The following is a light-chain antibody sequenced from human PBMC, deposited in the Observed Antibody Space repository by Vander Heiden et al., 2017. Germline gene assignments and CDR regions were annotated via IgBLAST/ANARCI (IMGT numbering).Light chain of an antibody. J-gene: IGLJ2*01. Sequence: QSALTQPASVSGSPVQSITISCTGTSSDVGSYNLVSWYQQHPGKAPKLMIYEVSKRPSGVSNRFSGSKSGNTASLTIAGLQAEDEADYYCCSYAGSSTVVVFGGGTKLTVL. CDR3: CSYAGSSTVVV. V-gene: IGLV2-23*02. CDR2: EVS. CDR1: SSDVGSYNL.